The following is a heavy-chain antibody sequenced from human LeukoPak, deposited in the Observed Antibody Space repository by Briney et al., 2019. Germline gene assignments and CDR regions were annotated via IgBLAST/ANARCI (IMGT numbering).Heavy chain of an antibody. CDR3: ASLRSRYDSSGYPLFDY. D-gene: IGHD3-22*01. CDR1: GGTFSSYA. J-gene: IGHJ4*02. V-gene: IGHV1-69*04. CDR2: IIPILGIA. Sequence: ASVKVSCKASGGTFSSYAISWVRQAPGQGLEWMGRIIPILGIANYAQKFQGRVTITADKSTSTAYMELSSLRSEDTAVYYCASLRSRYDSSGYPLFDYWGQGTLVTVSS.